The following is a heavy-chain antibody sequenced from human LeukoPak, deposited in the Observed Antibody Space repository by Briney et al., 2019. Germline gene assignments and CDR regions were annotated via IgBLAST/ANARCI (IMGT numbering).Heavy chain of an antibody. Sequence: PGGSLRLSCAASGFTVSTYYMTWVRQAPGKGLECVSVIYSGGSTYYADSVKGRFTISRDNSKNTLYLQMNSLRVEDTAVYYCARGLTHSSGWYFFDYWGQGTLVTVSS. V-gene: IGHV3-53*01. CDR2: IYSGGST. J-gene: IGHJ4*02. CDR1: GFTVSTYY. CDR3: ARGLTHSSGWYFFDY. D-gene: IGHD6-19*01.